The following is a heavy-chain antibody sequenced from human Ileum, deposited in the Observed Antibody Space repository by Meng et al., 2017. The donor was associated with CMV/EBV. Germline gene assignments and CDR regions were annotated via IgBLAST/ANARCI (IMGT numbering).Heavy chain of an antibody. Sequence: GHPWGSVPGRVNPSEPLSLYGCVLGGSMSGYYWGWIRQPAGKGLEWIGRIYVSVSTDYNPSLKSRATMSVDTSKKQFSLRLTSVTAADTAVYFCAREVDVDGAVPQKGGYYYDYWGQGILVTVSS. CDR2: IYVSVST. CDR3: AREVDVDGAVPQKGGYYYDY. CDR1: GGSMSGYY. J-gene: IGHJ4*02. V-gene: IGHV4-4*07. D-gene: IGHD3-3*01.